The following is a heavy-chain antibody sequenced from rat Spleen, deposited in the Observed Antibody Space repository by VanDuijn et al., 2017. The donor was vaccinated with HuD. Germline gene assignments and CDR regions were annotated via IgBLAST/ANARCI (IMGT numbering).Heavy chain of an antibody. CDR2: IWTDGNT. Sequence: QVQLKESGPGLVQPSQTLSLTCTVSGFSLTSYHVSWVRQPPGKGLEWMGVIWTDGNTAYNSLLKSRLSISRDTSKSQVFLKMNSLQTDDTGTYYCTIHPRYWGQGVMVTVSS. CDR1: GFSLTSYH. J-gene: IGHJ2*01. CDR3: TIHPRY. V-gene: IGHV2-43*01. D-gene: IGHD3-1*01.